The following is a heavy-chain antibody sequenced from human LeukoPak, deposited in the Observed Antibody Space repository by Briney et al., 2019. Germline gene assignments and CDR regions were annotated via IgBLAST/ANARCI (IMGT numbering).Heavy chain of an antibody. D-gene: IGHD6-13*01. Sequence: GGSLRLSCAASRFTFSSYSMNWVRQAPGKGLEWVSSISSSGSYIYYADSVKGRFTISRDNAKNSLYLQMNSLRAEDTAVYYCARASEGYSSSWYTDYWGQGTLVTVSS. CDR2: ISSSGSYI. V-gene: IGHV3-21*01. CDR3: ARASEGYSSSWYTDY. J-gene: IGHJ4*02. CDR1: RFTFSSYS.